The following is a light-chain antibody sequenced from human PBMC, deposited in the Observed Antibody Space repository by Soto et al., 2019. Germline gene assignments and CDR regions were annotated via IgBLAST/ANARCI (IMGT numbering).Light chain of an antibody. CDR1: QTIDNT. J-gene: IGKJ3*01. V-gene: IGKV3-20*01. Sequence: ETVMTQSPSTLSVSRGERPTLPCRASQTIDNTLAWYQKRTGKSPRLLIYGASSRTTGVPDRFSGSGSGTDLTLTISRLENEDFAVYYCQHSRSATFTFGPGTKVDIK. CDR2: GAS. CDR3: QHSRSATFT.